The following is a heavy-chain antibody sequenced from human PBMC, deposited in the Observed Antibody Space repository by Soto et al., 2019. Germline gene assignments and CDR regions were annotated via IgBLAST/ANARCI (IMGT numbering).Heavy chain of an antibody. CDR1: GGTFSSYA. CDR3: ARNGRFTMIVVGGDSGMDV. Sequence: QVQLVQSGAEVKKPGSSVTVSCKASGGTFSSYAIIWVRQAPGQGLEWMGGIIPVFGTANYAQKFQGRVTITPDESTSTAYMELSSLSSEDTAVYYCARNGRFTMIVVGGDSGMDVWGQGTTVTVSS. V-gene: IGHV1-69*05. J-gene: IGHJ6*02. D-gene: IGHD3-22*01. CDR2: IIPVFGTA.